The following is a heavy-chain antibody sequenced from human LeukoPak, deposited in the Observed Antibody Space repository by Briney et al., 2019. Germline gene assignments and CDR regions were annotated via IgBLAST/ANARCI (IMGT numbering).Heavy chain of an antibody. CDR2: IYHSGST. J-gene: IGHJ3*02. CDR1: GYFISSGYY. V-gene: IGHV4-38-2*01. Sequence: PSETLSLTCAVSGYFISSGYYWGWIRQPPGKGLEWIGSIYHSGSTYFNPSLKSRVTISVDTSKNQFSLTLSSVTAADTAVYFCARVAASATALDAFDNWGQGTMVTVSS. D-gene: IGHD6-13*01. CDR3: ARVAASATALDAFDN.